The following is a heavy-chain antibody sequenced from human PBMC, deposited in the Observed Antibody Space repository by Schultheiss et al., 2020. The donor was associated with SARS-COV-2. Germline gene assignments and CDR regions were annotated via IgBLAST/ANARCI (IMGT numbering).Heavy chain of an antibody. J-gene: IGHJ4*02. CDR2: IYYSGST. CDR1: GGSISSYY. CDR3: ARAGFLEAPPDY. V-gene: IGHV4-39*01. Sequence: SETLSLTCTVSGGSISSYYWGWIRQPPGKGLEWIGSIYYSGSTYYNPSLKSRVTISVDTSKNQFSLKLSSVTAADTAVYYCARAGFLEAPPDYWGQGTLVTVS. D-gene: IGHD3-3*01.